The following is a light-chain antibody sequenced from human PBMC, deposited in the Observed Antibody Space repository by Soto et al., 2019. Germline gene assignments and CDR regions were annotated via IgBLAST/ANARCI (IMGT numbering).Light chain of an antibody. V-gene: IGKV3-11*01. J-gene: IGKJ5*01. CDR3: QQRSNWPPSIT. CDR1: QSILRN. Sequence: EIVMTQSPATLSVSPGEGATLSCRATQSILRNLAWYQHKPGQPPRLLIYDASDRATGIPARFSGSGSGTDFTLTISSVEPEDFAIYYGQQRSNWPPSITFGQGTRLEIK. CDR2: DAS.